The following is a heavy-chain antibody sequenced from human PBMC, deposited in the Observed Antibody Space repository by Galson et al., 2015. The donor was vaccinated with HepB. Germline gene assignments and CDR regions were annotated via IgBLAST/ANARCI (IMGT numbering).Heavy chain of an antibody. J-gene: IGHJ4*02. CDR1: GYTLTELS. V-gene: IGHV1-24*01. CDR3: ATSRGISGYQTY. Sequence: SVKVSCKVSGYTLTELSMHWVRQAPGKGLEWMGGFDPEDGETIYAQKFQGRVTMTEDTSTDTAYMELSSLRSEDTAVYYCATSRGISGYQTYWGQGTLVTVSS. D-gene: IGHD3-22*01. CDR2: FDPEDGET.